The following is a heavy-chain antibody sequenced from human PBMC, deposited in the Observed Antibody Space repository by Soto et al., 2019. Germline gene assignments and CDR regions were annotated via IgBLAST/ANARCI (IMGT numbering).Heavy chain of an antibody. Sequence: VKVSCKASGGTFSSYAISWVRQAPGQGFAWMGGIIPIFGTANYAQKFQGRVTITADESTSTAYMELSSLRSEDTAVYYCARREAARRSYGKDVWGQGTTVTVSS. CDR2: IIPIFGTA. CDR1: GGTFSSYA. J-gene: IGHJ6*02. CDR3: ARREAARRSYGKDV. D-gene: IGHD6-6*01. V-gene: IGHV1-69*13.